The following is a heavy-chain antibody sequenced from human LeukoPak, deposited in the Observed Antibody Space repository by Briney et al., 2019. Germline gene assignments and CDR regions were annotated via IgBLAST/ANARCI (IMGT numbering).Heavy chain of an antibody. Sequence: GSLRLSCAVSGFTFSSYSMNWVRQAPGKGLEWVSYISSSGSTKYYADSVKGRFTISRDNAKSSLYLQMNSLRGEDTAVYYCASGAAVGTSRFDFWGQGTLVTVSS. CDR3: ASGAAVGTSRFDF. V-gene: IGHV3-48*01. D-gene: IGHD6-13*01. CDR2: ISSSGSTK. J-gene: IGHJ4*02. CDR1: GFTFSSYS.